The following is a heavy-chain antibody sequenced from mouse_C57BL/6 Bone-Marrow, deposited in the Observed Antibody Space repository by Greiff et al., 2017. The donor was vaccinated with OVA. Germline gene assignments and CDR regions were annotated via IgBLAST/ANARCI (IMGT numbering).Heavy chain of an antibody. Sequence: VQLQQSGAELVRPGTSVKMSCKASGYTFTDYNMHWVKQSHGKSLEWIGYINPNNGGTSYNQKFKGKATLTVNKSSSTAYMELRSLTSEDSAVYYCAREGMVRSYAMDYWGQGTSVTVSS. D-gene: IGHD2-3*01. J-gene: IGHJ4*01. CDR3: AREGMVRSYAMDY. CDR2: INPNNGGT. CDR1: GYTFTDYN. V-gene: IGHV1-22*01.